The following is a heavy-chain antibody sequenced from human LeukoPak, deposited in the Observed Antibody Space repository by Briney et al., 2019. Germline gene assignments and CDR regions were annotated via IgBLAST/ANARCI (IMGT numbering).Heavy chain of an antibody. Sequence: PSETLSLTCAVYGGSFSGYYWSWIRQPPGKGLEWIGEINHSGSTNYNPSLKSRVTISVDTSKNQFSLKLSSVTAADTAVYYCARGPLGNDYWGQGTLVTVSS. CDR3: ARGPLGNDY. CDR1: GGSFSGYY. V-gene: IGHV4-34*01. J-gene: IGHJ4*02. CDR2: INHSGST. D-gene: IGHD4-23*01.